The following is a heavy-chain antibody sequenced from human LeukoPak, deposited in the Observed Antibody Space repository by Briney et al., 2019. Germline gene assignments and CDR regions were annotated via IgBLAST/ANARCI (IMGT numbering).Heavy chain of an antibody. D-gene: IGHD3-3*01. CDR1: GYTFTSYG. V-gene: IGHV1-18*01. J-gene: IGHJ3*02. Sequence: ASVKVSCKASGYTFTSYGISWVRQAPGQGLEWMGWISAYNGSTNYAQKLQGRVTMTTDTSTSTAYMELRSLRSDDTAVYYCARGGRSILEWLLDAFDIWGQGTMVTVSS. CDR2: ISAYNGST. CDR3: ARGGRSILEWLLDAFDI.